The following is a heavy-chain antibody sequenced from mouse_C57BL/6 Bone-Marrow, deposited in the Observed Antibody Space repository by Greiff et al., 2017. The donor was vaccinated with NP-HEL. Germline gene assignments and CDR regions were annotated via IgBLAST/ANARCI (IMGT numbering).Heavy chain of an antibody. CDR1: GYAFSSSW. J-gene: IGHJ3*01. CDR3: ARSYDGYFPRFAY. D-gene: IGHD2-3*01. Sequence: QVQLQQSGPELVKPGASVKISCKASGYAFSSSWMNWVKQRPGKGLEWIGRIYPGDGDTNYNGKFKGKATLTADKSSSTAYMQLSSLTSEDSAVYFCARSYDGYFPRFAYWGQGTLVTVSA. CDR2: IYPGDGDT. V-gene: IGHV1-82*01.